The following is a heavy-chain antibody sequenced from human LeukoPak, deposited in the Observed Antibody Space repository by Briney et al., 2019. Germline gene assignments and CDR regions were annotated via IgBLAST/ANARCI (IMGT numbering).Heavy chain of an antibody. CDR2: MNPNSGNT. D-gene: IGHD5-12*01. J-gene: IGHJ4*02. V-gene: IGHV1-8*01. CDR3: ARGTRYSETDY. Sequence: GASVKVSCKASGYTFTSYDINWVRQATGQGLEWMGWMNPNSGNTGYAQKFQGRVATTRNTSISTAYMELSSLRSEDTAVYYCARGTRYSETDYWGQGTLVTVSS. CDR1: GYTFTSYD.